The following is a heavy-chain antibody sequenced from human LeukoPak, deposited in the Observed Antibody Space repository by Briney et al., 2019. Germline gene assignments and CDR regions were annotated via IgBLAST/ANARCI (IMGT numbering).Heavy chain of an antibody. V-gene: IGHV3-48*03. Sequence: GGSLRLSCAASGFTFSSYEMNWVRQAPGKGLEWVSYISSSGSTIYYADSVKGRFTISRDNAKNSLYLQMNSLRAEDTAVYYCAREDSSGWYDGFDYWGQGTLVTVSS. D-gene: IGHD6-19*01. CDR3: AREDSSGWYDGFDY. J-gene: IGHJ4*02. CDR1: GFTFSSYE. CDR2: ISSSGSTI.